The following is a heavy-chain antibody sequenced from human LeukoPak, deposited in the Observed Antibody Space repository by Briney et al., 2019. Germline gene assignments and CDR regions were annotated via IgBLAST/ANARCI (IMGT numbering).Heavy chain of an antibody. V-gene: IGHV3-23*01. Sequence: SGGSLRLPCAASGFTFSSYGMSWVRQAPGKGLEWVSAISGSGGSTYYADSVKGRFTISRDNSKNTLYLQMNSLRAEDTAVYYCAKDQGLYNDWGQGTLVTVSS. CDR1: GFTFSSYG. D-gene: IGHD1-14*01. J-gene: IGHJ4*02. CDR2: ISGSGGST. CDR3: AKDQGLYND.